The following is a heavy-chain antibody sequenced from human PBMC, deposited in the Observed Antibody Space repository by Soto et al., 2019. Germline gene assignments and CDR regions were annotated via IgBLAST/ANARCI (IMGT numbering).Heavy chain of an antibody. D-gene: IGHD3-16*01. CDR3: VRGDRVYFDH. Sequence: QVQLVQSGVDVKKPGASVKVSCKAMGYTFTNYGLSWVRQAPGEGLEWMGWISAYNGHTKYAQKVQDRLTLTTDTSASSAYLELRSLTSDDTAVYYCVRGDRVYFDHWGQGTLVLVSS. CDR1: GYTFTNYG. J-gene: IGHJ4*02. CDR2: ISAYNGHT. V-gene: IGHV1-18*01.